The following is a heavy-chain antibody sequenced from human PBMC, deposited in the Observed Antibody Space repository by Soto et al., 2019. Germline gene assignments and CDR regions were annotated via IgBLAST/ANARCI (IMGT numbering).Heavy chain of an antibody. J-gene: IGHJ4*02. CDR2: IYYSGST. CDR1: GGSISSSDYY. V-gene: IGHV4-39*01. D-gene: IGHD5-12*01. CDR3: ARCGYDMGIDS. Sequence: SETLSLSCTVSGGSISSSDYYWGWVRQPPGKGLEWIGSIYYSGSTYYNPSLKSRVTISVDTSKSHFSLKLSSVTAADTAVYYCARCGYDMGIDSWGQGSLVTVSS.